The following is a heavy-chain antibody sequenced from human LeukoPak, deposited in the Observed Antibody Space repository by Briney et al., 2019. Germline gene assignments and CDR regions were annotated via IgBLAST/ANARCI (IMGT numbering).Heavy chain of an antibody. Sequence: GGSLRLSCAASGFTFSSYAMSWVRQAPGKGLEWVSAISGGGGNTYYADSVKGRFTISRDNSKNTLYLQMNSLRAEDTAVYYCAKDYAIFGVEYYFDYWGQGTLVTVSS. J-gene: IGHJ4*02. CDR1: GFTFSSYA. D-gene: IGHD3-3*01. CDR2: ISGGGGNT. V-gene: IGHV3-23*01. CDR3: AKDYAIFGVEYYFDY.